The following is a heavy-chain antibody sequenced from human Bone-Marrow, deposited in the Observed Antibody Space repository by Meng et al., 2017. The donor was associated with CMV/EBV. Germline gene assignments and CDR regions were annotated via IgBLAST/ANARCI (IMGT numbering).Heavy chain of an antibody. V-gene: IGHV3-21*01. Sequence: GESLKISCKASGFTFSSYSMNWVRQAPGKGLEWVSSISSSSYIYYADSVKGRFTISRDNAKNSLYLQMNSLRAEDKAAYYCARDGNAILTGYWVGYYYYGMDVWGQGTTVTVSS. CDR3: ARDGNAILTGYWVGYYYYGMDV. J-gene: IGHJ6*02. CDR2: ISSSSYI. CDR1: GFTFSSYS. D-gene: IGHD3-9*01.